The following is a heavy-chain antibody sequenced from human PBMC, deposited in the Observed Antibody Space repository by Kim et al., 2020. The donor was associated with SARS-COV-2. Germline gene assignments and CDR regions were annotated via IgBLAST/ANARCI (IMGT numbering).Heavy chain of an antibody. CDR3: ATRGYDSSGYWGVYYYYYMDV. CDR1: GYTFTGYY. J-gene: IGHJ6*03. D-gene: IGHD3-22*01. Sequence: ASVKVSCKASGYTFTGYYMHWVRQAPGQGLEWMGWINPNSGGTNYAQKFQGRVTMTMDTSISTAYMELSRLRSDDTAVYYCATRGYDSSGYWGVYYYYYMDVWGKGTTVTVSS. CDR2: INPNSGGT. V-gene: IGHV1-2*02.